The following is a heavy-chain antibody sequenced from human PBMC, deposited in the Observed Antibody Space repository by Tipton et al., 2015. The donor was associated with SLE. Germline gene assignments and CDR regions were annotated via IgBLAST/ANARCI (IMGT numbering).Heavy chain of an antibody. CDR2: MYYSGSI. CDR3: ARRPRGGGLFDF. CDR1: GVYINSHY. V-gene: IGHV4-59*11. J-gene: IGHJ4*02. Sequence: GLVKPSETLSLTCTVSGVYINSHYWSWIRQSPGKGLEWIGYMYYSGSINYNPSLKSRVTISVVTSKNQFSLKLNSVTAADTAVYYCARRPRGGGLFDFWGQGALVTVSS. D-gene: IGHD3-10*01.